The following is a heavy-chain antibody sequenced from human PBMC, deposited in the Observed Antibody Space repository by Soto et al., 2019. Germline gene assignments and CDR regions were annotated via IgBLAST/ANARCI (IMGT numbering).Heavy chain of an antibody. CDR2: MGYNGFT. CDR1: GGPMNNYY. V-gene: IGHV4-59*08. D-gene: IGHD3-10*01. CDR3: ARQGFGELHGLVDV. Sequence: QVQLQESGPGLVKPSETLSLTCTISGGPMNNYYCSWFRQPRGQGLEWIGYMGYNGFTRYNPSLRSRLAISLDTATNQFSLNLSSVTAADSALYSCARQGFGELHGLVDVWGQGITVTVSS. J-gene: IGHJ6*02.